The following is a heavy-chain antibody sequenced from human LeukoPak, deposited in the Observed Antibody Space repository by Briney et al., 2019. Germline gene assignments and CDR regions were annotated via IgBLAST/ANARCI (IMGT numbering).Heavy chain of an antibody. D-gene: IGHD3-22*01. Sequence: PGGSLRLSCAVSEFMFSSYTMSWVHQAPGKGLEWVSAISGSGGSTYYADSVKGRFTISRDNSKNTLYLQMNSLRAEDTAVYYCARATYYYDSSGSRGAFDIWGQGTMVTVSS. CDR1: EFMFSSYT. V-gene: IGHV3-23*01. CDR3: ARATYYYDSSGSRGAFDI. J-gene: IGHJ3*02. CDR2: ISGSGGST.